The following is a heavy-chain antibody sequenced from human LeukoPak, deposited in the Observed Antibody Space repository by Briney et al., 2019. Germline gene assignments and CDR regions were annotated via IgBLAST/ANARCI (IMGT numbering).Heavy chain of an antibody. J-gene: IGHJ4*02. Sequence: SETLSLTCTVSGVSISSSNSYWGWLRQPPGKGLEWIGSIYYSGNTYYNASLKSQVSISIDTSKNQFSLRLTSVTAADTAVYYCARPLRSIYGSGSYVYWGQGTLVTVSS. CDR3: ARPLRSIYGSGSYVY. CDR2: IYYSGNT. CDR1: GVSISSSNSY. D-gene: IGHD3-10*01. V-gene: IGHV4-39*01.